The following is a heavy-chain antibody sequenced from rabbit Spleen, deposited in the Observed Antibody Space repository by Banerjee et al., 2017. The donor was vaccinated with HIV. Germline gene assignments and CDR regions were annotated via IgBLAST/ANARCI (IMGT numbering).Heavy chain of an antibody. CDR3: GRDVHGGHV. V-gene: IGHV1S40*01. CDR1: GIDFSGNSY. D-gene: IGHD2-1*01. CDR2: IMTGSSGST. Sequence: QSLEESGGDLVKPGASLTLTCKASGIDFSGNSYMCWVRQAPGKGLEWIGCIMTGSSGSTYYASWAKGRFTITRNTNQNTMTLQLTSLTAADTATYFCGRDVHGGHVWGQGTLVTVS. J-gene: IGHJ3*01.